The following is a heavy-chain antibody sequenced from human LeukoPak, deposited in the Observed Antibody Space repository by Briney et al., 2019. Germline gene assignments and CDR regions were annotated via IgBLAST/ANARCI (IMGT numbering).Heavy chain of an antibody. D-gene: IGHD3-22*01. Sequence: GGSLRLSCAASGFTFSSYSINWVRQAPGKGLEWVSSISSSSSYIYYADSVKGRFTISRDNAKNSLYLQMNSLGAEDTAVYYCARRAYYYDSSGYYADYWGQGTLVTVSS. V-gene: IGHV3-21*01. CDR3: ARRAYYYDSSGYYADY. CDR1: GFTFSSYS. CDR2: ISSSSSYI. J-gene: IGHJ4*02.